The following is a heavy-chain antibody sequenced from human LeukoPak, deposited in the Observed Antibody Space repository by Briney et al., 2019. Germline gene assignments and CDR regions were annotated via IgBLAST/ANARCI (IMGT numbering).Heavy chain of an antibody. J-gene: IGHJ4*02. Sequence: GGSLRLSCAASGFAVSTNYVNWVRQAPGKGLEWVAFIWPDGSNKLYGDSVKGRFTISRDNSKNTVYLQMNSLRAEDTAVYYCARDYCRTTSCLESWGQGTLVTVSS. V-gene: IGHV3-33*08. CDR2: IWPDGSNK. CDR3: ARDYCRTTSCLES. D-gene: IGHD2-2*01. CDR1: GFAVSTNY.